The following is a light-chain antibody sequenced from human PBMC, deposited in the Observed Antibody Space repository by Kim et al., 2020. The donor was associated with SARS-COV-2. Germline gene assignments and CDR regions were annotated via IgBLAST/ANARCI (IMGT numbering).Light chain of an antibody. Sequence: EVVLTQSPATLSLSPGERATLSCRASQSISTYLAWYQQKPGQAPRPLIYDASNRATGIPARFSGNGSGTDFTLTISSLEPEDFAVYYCQQRNNWPMYTFGQGTKLEI. V-gene: IGKV3-11*01. CDR3: QQRNNWPMYT. J-gene: IGKJ2*01. CDR1: QSISTY. CDR2: DAS.